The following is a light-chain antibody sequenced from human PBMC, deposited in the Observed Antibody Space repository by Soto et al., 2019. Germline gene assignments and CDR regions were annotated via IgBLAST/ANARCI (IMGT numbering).Light chain of an antibody. J-gene: IGLJ3*02. CDR2: LNSDGSH. Sequence: QSVLTQSPSASASLGASVKLTCTLSSGHSSYAIAWHQQQPEKGPRYLMKLNSDGSHSKGDGIPDRFSGSSSGAERYLTISSFQSEDEADYYCQTWGTGMVFGGGTKLTVL. V-gene: IGLV4-69*01. CDR3: QTWGTGMV. CDR1: SGHSSYA.